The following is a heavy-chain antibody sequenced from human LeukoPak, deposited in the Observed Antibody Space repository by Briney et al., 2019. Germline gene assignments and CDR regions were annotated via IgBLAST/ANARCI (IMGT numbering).Heavy chain of an antibody. CDR2: ISGSGGST. V-gene: IGHV3-23*01. J-gene: IGHJ4*02. CDR1: GFTFSSYA. D-gene: IGHD5-18*01. Sequence: GGSLRLSCAASGFTFSSYAMSWVRQAPGRGLEWVSAISGSGGSTYYADSVKGRFTISRDNSKNTLYLQMNSLRAEDTAVYYCAKVSSYDLNTPNDYWGQGTLVTVSS. CDR3: AKVSSYDLNTPNDY.